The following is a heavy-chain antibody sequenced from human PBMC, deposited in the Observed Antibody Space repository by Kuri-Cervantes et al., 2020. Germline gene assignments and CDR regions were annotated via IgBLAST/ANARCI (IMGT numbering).Heavy chain of an antibody. CDR2: ISAYNGNT. J-gene: IGHJ6*02. V-gene: IGHV1-18*01. CDR3: ARDISTMIQIGYYGMDV. D-gene: IGHD3-22*01. Sequence: GESLKISCKASGYTFTSYGISWVRQAPGQGLEWMGWISAYNGNTNYAQKLQGRVTMTRDTSISTAYMELSRLRSDDTAVYYCARDISTMIQIGYYGMDVWGQGTTVTVSS. CDR1: GYTFTSYG.